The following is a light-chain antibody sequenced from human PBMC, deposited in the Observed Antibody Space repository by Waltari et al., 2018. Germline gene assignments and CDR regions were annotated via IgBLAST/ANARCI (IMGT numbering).Light chain of an antibody. Sequence: QSVLTQPPSASGTPGQRVTISCSGSRSTIGSNPVNWYQQLPGTAPKLLIYSISRRPSGVPDRFSGSKSGTSASLAISGLQSEDEAEYYCAAWDDSLNGVLFGGGTKLTVL. CDR3: AAWDDSLNGVL. CDR2: SIS. V-gene: IGLV1-44*01. J-gene: IGLJ2*01. CDR1: RSTIGSNP.